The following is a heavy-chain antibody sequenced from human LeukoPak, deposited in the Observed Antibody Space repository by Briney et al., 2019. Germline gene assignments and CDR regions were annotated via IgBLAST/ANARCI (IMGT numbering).Heavy chain of an antibody. Sequence: GGSLRLSCAASGFTFNNYAMSWVRQAPGKGLEWVSAISSSGGTTYYADSVKGRFTISRDNSKNTLYLQVNSLRAEDTAVYYCAKDGRIYGSGSYLFDYWGQGTLVTVSS. V-gene: IGHV3-23*01. CDR2: ISSSGGTT. CDR3: AKDGRIYGSGSYLFDY. J-gene: IGHJ4*02. D-gene: IGHD3-10*01. CDR1: GFTFNNYA.